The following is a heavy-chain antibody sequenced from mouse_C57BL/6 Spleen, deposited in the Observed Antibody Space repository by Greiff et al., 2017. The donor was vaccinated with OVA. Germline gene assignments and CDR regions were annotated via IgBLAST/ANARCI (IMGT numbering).Heavy chain of an antibody. CDR1: GFSFNTYA. D-gene: IGHD3-3*01. Sequence: EVQLQQSGGGLVQPKGSLKLSCAASGFSFNTYAMNWVRQAPGKGLEWVARIRSKSNNYATYYADSVKDRFTISRDDSESMLYLQMNNLKTEDTAMYYCVRGGRGYYFDYWGQGTTLTVSS. J-gene: IGHJ2*01. CDR2: IRSKSNNYAT. CDR3: VRGGRGYYFDY. V-gene: IGHV10-1*01.